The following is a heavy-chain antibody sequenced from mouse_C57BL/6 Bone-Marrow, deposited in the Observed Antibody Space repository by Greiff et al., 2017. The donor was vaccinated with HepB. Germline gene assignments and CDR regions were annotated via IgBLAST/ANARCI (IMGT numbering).Heavy chain of an antibody. CDR2: IDPSSGGT. V-gene: IGHV1-72*01. J-gene: IGHJ1*03. CDR1: GYTFTSYW. CDR3: AREELFYCDGYFDV. D-gene: IGHD2-4*01. Sequence: QVQLQQSGAELVKPGASVKLSCKASGYTFTSYWMHWVKQRPGRGLEWIGRIDPSSGGTKYNEKFKSKATLTADKPSSTAYMQLSSLTSEDSAVYYCAREELFYCDGYFDVWGTGTTVTVSS.